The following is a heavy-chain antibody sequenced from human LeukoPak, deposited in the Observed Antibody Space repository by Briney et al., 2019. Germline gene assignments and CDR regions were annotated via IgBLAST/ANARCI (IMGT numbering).Heavy chain of an antibody. CDR3: ARGGGSTYGFFSSPDY. CDR2: IKSDGSSA. Sequence: GGSLRLSCAASGFIFSSYWMHWVRQAPGKGLVWMSRIKSDGSSATYADSVKGRFTISRDNAKNTVYLQMNSLRAEDTAVYYCARGGGSTYGFFSSPDYWGQGTLVTVSS. D-gene: IGHD5-18*01. J-gene: IGHJ4*02. CDR1: GFIFSSYW. V-gene: IGHV3-74*01.